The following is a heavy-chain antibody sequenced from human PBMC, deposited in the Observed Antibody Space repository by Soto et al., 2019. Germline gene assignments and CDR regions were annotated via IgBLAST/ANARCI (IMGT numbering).Heavy chain of an antibody. V-gene: IGHV3-66*01. Sequence: PGGSLRLSCAASGFTVSSNYMSWVRQAPGKGLEWVSVIYSGGNTYYADSVKGRFTISRDNSKNTLYLQMNSLRAEDTAVYYCARDRYGPFDYWGQGTLVTVSS. CDR2: IYSGGNT. CDR1: GFTVSSNY. J-gene: IGHJ4*02. D-gene: IGHD4-17*01. CDR3: ARDRYGPFDY.